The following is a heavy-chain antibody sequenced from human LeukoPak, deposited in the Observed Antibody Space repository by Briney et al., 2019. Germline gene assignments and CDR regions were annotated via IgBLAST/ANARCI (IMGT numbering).Heavy chain of an antibody. V-gene: IGHV1-46*01. CDR2: INPRGGST. Sequence: ASVTVSCKASGYTFTSYYMHWVRQAPGQGLEWMGIINPRGGSTSYAQKFQGRVTMTRDMSTSTVYMELSSLRSEDTAVYYCARDGGGTIYSGDDRYFDYWGQGTLVTVSS. D-gene: IGHD5-12*01. CDR3: ARDGGGTIYSGDDRYFDY. J-gene: IGHJ4*02. CDR1: GYTFTSYY.